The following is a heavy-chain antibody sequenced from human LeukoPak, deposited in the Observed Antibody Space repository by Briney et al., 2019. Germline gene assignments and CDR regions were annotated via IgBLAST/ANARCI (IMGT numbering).Heavy chain of an antibody. D-gene: IGHD4-17*01. CDR3: ARADYVDAFDI. CDR1: GGSISSGSYY. Sequence: PSQTLSLTWTVSGGSISSGSYYWSWIRQPAGKGLEWIGRIYTSGSTNYNPSLKSRVTISVDTSKNQFSLKLSSVTAADTAVYYCARADYVDAFDIWGQGTMVTVSS. CDR2: IYTSGST. J-gene: IGHJ3*02. V-gene: IGHV4-61*02.